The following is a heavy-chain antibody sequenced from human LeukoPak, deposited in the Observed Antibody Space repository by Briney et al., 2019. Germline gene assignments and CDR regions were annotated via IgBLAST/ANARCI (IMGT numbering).Heavy chain of an antibody. CDR1: GGSFSGYY. CDR3: ARGTAMATIYYYYYYMDV. CDR2: INHSGST. V-gene: IGHV4-34*01. D-gene: IGHD5-18*01. Sequence: SETLSLTCAVYGGSFSGYYWSWIRQPPEKGLEWIGEINHSGSTNYNPSLKSRVTISVDTSKNQFSLKLSSVTAADTAVYYCARGTAMATIYYYYYYMDVWGKGTTVTVSS. J-gene: IGHJ6*03.